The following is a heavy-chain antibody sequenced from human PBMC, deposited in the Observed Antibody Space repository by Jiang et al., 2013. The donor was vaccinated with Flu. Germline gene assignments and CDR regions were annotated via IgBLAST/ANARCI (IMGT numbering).Heavy chain of an antibody. J-gene: IGHJ6*02. D-gene: IGHD1-26*01. CDR2: ISGASDYI. CDR3: VRPVGQTTSTGGGF. V-gene: IGHV3-21*06. Sequence: VQLLESGAGLVKPGESLRLSCAASGFTFSPYSMLWIRQAPGKGLEWVSSISGASDYIFYAESVRGRFRISRDNSKNSLFLHMDGLRADDTAVYYCVRPVGQTTSTGGGFWGRGTTVVVSS. CDR1: GFTFSPYS.